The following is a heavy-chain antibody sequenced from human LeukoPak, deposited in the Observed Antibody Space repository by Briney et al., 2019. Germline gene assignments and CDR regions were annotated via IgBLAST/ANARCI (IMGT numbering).Heavy chain of an antibody. CDR1: GFNFSKYW. D-gene: IGHD3-3*01. J-gene: IGHJ4*02. CDR2: IKPDGGDK. CDR3: ARAYDFWSGPGGY. Sequence: GGSLRLSCADSGFNFSKYWMSWVRQAPGKGLEWVGNIKPDGGDKSYADSVKGRFTISRDNAKNSLYLQMNSLRAEDTAVYYCARAYDFWSGPGGYWGQGTLVTVSS. V-gene: IGHV3-7*01.